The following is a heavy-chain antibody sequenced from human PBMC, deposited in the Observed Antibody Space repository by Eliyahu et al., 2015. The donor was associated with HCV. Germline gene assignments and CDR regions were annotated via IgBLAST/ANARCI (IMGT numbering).Heavy chain of an antibody. Sequence: QVQLVQSGAEVKKPGASVKVSCRASGYTFSDFHMHWVRQAPGQGLEWMGFVYPKDGHTDYAQRFQGRVTMTRDTSINTAYMELNRLTSDDTAIYYCTRETWFYASWGQGTLVTVSS. CDR3: TRETWFYAS. J-gene: IGHJ5*02. CDR1: GYTFSDFH. D-gene: IGHD2-2*01. CDR2: VYPKDGHT. V-gene: IGHV1-2*02.